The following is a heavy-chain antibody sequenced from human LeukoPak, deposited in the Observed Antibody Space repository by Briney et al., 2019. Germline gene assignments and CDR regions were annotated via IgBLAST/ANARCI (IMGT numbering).Heavy chain of an antibody. CDR1: GGSISGSHP. CDR3: ARGPVYYYGSGSYYNY. J-gene: IGHJ4*02. D-gene: IGHD3-10*01. CDR2: TYHSGST. Sequence: PSGTLSLTCAVSGGSISGSHPWGWVRQPPGKGLDWIEETYHSGSTYNNPSLKSRVTISVDTSKNQFSLKLSSVTAADTAVYYCARGPVYYYGSGSYYNYWGQGTLVTVSS. V-gene: IGHV4-4*02.